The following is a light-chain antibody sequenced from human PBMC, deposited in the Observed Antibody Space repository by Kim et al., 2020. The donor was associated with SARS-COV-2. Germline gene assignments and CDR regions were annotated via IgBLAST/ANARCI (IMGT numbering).Light chain of an antibody. CDR1: QSVGDK. Sequence: VSPGETATLSCRASQSVGDKLAWYQQKPGQAPRLLVYDASTRAPGIPARFSGSGSGTYFTLTIFSLQSEDSAVYYCHKYNNWPPDTFGQGTKLEI. J-gene: IGKJ2*01. CDR3: HKYNNWPPDT. CDR2: DAS. V-gene: IGKV3-15*01.